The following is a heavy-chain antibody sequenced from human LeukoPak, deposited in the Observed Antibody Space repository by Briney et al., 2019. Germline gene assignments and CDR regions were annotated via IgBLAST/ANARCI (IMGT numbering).Heavy chain of an antibody. Sequence: ASVKVSCKASGYTFTGYYMHWVRQAPGQGLEWMGWINPNSGGTKYAQKFQGRVTMTRDTSVSTAYMQLSSLRSDDTAVYFCARLRTDSTGYYYFDFWGQGTLVTVSS. J-gene: IGHJ4*02. CDR1: GYTFTGYY. CDR2: INPNSGGT. CDR3: ARLRTDSTGYYYFDF. D-gene: IGHD3-22*01. V-gene: IGHV1-2*02.